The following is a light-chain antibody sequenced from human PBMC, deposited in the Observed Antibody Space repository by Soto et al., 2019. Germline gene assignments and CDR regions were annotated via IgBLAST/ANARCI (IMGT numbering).Light chain of an antibody. CDR3: QQYDSSPRT. J-gene: IGKJ1*01. CDR2: ATS. V-gene: IGKV3-20*01. CDR1: QSVGTNY. Sequence: EIVLTQSPGTLSLSPGERATLSCRACQSVGTNYLAWFQQKPGQAPRLLIYATSTRATGIPDRFSGSGSGTDFTLTITRLEPEDFAVYYCQQYDSSPRTFGQGTRVEIK.